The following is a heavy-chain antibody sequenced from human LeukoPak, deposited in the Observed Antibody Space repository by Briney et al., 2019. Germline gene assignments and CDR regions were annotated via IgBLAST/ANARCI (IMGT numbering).Heavy chain of an antibody. CDR3: ARDSVSLDGGSGTPAGAFDI. J-gene: IGHJ3*02. CDR2: ISSSSSTI. V-gene: IGHV3-48*04. Sequence: GALRLSCAASGFTFSGYSMNWVRQAPGKGLEWVSYISSSSSTIYYADSVKGRFTISRDNAKNSLYLQMNSLRAEDTAVYYCARDSVSLDGGSGTPAGAFDIWGQGTMVTVSS. CDR1: GFTFSGYS. D-gene: IGHD3-10*01.